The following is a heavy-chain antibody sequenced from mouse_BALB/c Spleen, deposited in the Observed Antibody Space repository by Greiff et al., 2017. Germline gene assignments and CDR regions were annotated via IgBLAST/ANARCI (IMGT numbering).Heavy chain of an antibody. CDR3: ANWDAAY. CDR1: GYTFTSYW. D-gene: IGHD4-1*02. J-gene: IGHJ3*01. CDR2: IDPSDSYT. V-gene: IGHV1-69*02. Sequence: QVQLKQPGAELVKPGASVKLSCKASGYTFTSYWMHWVKQRPGQGLEWIGEIDPSDSYTNYNQKFKGKATLTVDKSSSTAYMQLSSLTSEDSAVYYCANWDAAYWGQGTLVTVSA.